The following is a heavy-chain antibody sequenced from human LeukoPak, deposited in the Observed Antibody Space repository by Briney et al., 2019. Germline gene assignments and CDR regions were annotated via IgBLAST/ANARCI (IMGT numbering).Heavy chain of an antibody. D-gene: IGHD3-9*01. J-gene: IGHJ4*02. V-gene: IGHV1-18*01. CDR2: ISAYNGNT. Sequence: ASVKVSCKASGYTFTSYGISWVRQAPGQGLEWMGWISAYNGNTNYAQKLQSRVTMTTDTSTSTAYMELRSLRSDDTAVYYCARDQQPTTDYYDILTGSTYYFDYWGQGTLVTVSS. CDR1: GYTFTSYG. CDR3: ARDQQPTTDYYDILTGSTYYFDY.